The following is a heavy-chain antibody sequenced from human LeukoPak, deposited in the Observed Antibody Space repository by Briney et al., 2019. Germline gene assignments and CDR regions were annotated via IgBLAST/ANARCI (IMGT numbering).Heavy chain of an antibody. CDR3: ARGSGYYYDSSGSGG. CDR2: INHSGST. V-gene: IGHV4-34*01. Sequence: SETLSLTCAVYGGSFSGYYWRWMRQAPGKGLEWIGEINHSGSTNYNPSLKSRVTISVDTSKNQFSLKLSSVTAADTAVYYCARGSGYYYDSSGSGGWGQGTLVTVSS. CDR1: GGSFSGYY. D-gene: IGHD3-22*01. J-gene: IGHJ4*02.